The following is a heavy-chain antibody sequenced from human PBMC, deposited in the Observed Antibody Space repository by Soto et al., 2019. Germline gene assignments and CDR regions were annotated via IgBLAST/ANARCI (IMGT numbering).Heavy chain of an antibody. J-gene: IGHJ4*02. CDR2: IKQDGSEK. V-gene: IGHV3-7*01. CDR1: GFTFSSYW. D-gene: IGHD6-19*01. CDR3: AREGLAVAGTFDY. Sequence: EVQLVESGGGLVQPGGSLRLSCAASGFTFSSYWMSWVRQAPGKGLEWVANIKQDGSEKYYVDSVKGRFTISRDNAKKPLYLQMNSLRAEDTAVYYCAREGLAVAGTFDYWGQGTLVTVSS.